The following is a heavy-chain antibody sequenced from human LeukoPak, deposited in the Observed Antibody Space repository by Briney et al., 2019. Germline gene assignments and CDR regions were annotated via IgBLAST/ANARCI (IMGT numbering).Heavy chain of an antibody. CDR1: GGSISSYY. Sequence: SETLSLTCTVSGGSISSYYWSWIRQPPGKGLEWIGYIYYSGSTNYNPSLKSRVTISVDTSKNQFSLTLSSVTAADTAVYYCARDYRGDYSAYWYFDLWGRGTLVTVSS. D-gene: IGHD4-17*01. CDR3: ARDYRGDYSAYWYFDL. J-gene: IGHJ2*01. CDR2: IYYSGST. V-gene: IGHV4-59*01.